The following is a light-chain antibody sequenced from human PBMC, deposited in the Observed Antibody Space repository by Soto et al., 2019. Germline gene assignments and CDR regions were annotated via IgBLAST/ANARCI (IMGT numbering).Light chain of an antibody. J-gene: IGLJ1*01. V-gene: IGLV2-14*01. CDR2: DVT. CDR1: SSDDGAYNY. CDR3: ISYTTSSTYV. Sequence: VLTQPASVSGSPGQSIAISCTGTSSDDGAYNYVSWHQQHPAKAPKLMIYDVTNRPSGVSDRFSGSKSGNTASLTISGLQAGDEADYYCISYTTSSTYVFGSGTKVTVL.